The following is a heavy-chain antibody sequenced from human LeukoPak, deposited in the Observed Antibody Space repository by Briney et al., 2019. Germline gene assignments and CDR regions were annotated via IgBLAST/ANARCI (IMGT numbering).Heavy chain of an antibody. Sequence: SETLSLTCTVSGGSVSSGTYYWSWIRQPPGKGLEWIGYIYYSGTTNYNPSLKSRVTISVDTSKNQFTLKLSSVTAADTAVYYCARDRVRGNSNPFFDYWGQGTLVTVSS. D-gene: IGHD4-11*01. J-gene: IGHJ4*02. V-gene: IGHV4-61*01. CDR2: IYYSGTT. CDR1: GGSVSSGTYY. CDR3: ARDRVRGNSNPFFDY.